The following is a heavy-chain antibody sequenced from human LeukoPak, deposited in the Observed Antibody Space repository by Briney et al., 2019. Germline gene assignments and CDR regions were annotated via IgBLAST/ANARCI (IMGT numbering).Heavy chain of an antibody. Sequence: GGSLRLSCAASGFTFSSYRMNWVRQAPGKGLEWVSYISGSGDSIYYADSVKGRFTMSRDNSKNTLYLQMNSLRAEDTAVYYCAKELAHSGWYAVFDYWGQGTLVTVSS. V-gene: IGHV3-48*01. D-gene: IGHD6-19*01. CDR3: AKELAHSGWYAVFDY. CDR2: ISGSGDSI. J-gene: IGHJ4*02. CDR1: GFTFSSYR.